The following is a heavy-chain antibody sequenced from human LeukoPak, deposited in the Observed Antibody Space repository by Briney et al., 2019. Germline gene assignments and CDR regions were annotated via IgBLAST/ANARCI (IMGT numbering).Heavy chain of an antibody. CDR3: ARGPYYDSSGYQVY. CDR1: GGSGSSGSYY. D-gene: IGHD3-22*01. J-gene: IGHJ4*02. CDR2: IYYSGST. Sequence: SETLSLTCTVSGGSGSSGSYYWSWIRQPPGKGLEWIGYIYYSGSTNYNPSLKSRVTISVDTSKNQFSLKLSSVTAADTAVYYCARGPYYDSSGYQVYWGQGTLVTVSS. V-gene: IGHV4-61*01.